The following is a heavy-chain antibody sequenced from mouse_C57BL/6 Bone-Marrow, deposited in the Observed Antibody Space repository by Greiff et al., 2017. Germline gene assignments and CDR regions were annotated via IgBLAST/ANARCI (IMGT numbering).Heavy chain of an antibody. CDR2: IDPSDSYT. V-gene: IGHV1-69*01. Sequence: QVQLQQPGAELVMPGASVKLSCKASGYTFTSYWMHWVKQRPGQGLEWIGEIDPSDSYTNYNQKFKGKSTLTVDKSSSTAYMQLSSLTSEDSAVYYCARDGYDAFDHWGQGTTLTVSP. D-gene: IGHD2-2*01. CDR1: GYTFTSYW. J-gene: IGHJ2*01. CDR3: ARDGYDAFDH.